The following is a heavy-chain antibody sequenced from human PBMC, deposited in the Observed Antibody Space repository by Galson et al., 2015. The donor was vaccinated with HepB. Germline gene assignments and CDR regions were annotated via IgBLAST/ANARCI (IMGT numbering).Heavy chain of an antibody. CDR2: IYYSGST. J-gene: IGHJ4*02. D-gene: IGHD6-13*01. CDR3: AREGRIAAAGTFDY. CDR1: GGSISSYY. Sequence: ETLSLTCTVSGGSISSYYWSWIRQPPGKGLEWIGYIYYSGSTNYNPSLKSRVAISVDTSKNQFSLKLSSVTAADTAVYYCAREGRIAAAGTFDYWGQGTLVTVSS. V-gene: IGHV4-59*01.